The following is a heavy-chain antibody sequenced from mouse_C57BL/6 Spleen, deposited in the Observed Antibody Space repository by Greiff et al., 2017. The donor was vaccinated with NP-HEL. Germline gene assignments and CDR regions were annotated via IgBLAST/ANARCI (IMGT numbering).Heavy chain of an antibody. J-gene: IGHJ1*03. CDR1: GYTFTSYG. CDR3: ARGYGTSFPWYFDV. D-gene: IGHD1-1*01. CDR2: IYPRSGNT. V-gene: IGHV1-81*01. Sequence: QVQLQQSGAELARPGASVKLSCKASGYTFTSYGISWVKQRTGQGLEWIGEIYPRSGNTYYNEKFKGKATLTADKSSSTAYMELRSLTSEDSAVYFCARGYGTSFPWYFDVWGTGTTVTVSS.